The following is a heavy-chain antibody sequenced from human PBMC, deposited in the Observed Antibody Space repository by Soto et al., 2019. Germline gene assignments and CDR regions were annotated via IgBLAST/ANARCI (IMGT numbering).Heavy chain of an antibody. CDR2: INHSGST. Sequence: SETLSLTGAFDGGSFSGYYWSLIRQPPGKGLEWIGEINHSGSTIYIPTLKSQVTLSIDTSKNQVSLTLIYVPAADTSVYYCSRHPPAFDWLSEFDYWGQGTLVTVSS. CDR1: GGSFSGYY. D-gene: IGHD3-9*01. J-gene: IGHJ4*02. CDR3: SRHPPAFDWLSEFDY. V-gene: IGHV4-34*01.